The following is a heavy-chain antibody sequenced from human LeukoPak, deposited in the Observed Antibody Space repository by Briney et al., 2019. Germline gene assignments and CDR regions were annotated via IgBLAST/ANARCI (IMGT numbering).Heavy chain of an antibody. CDR1: GGSISSGSYY. CDR3: ARSPISDVSFDI. J-gene: IGHJ3*02. D-gene: IGHD3-10*02. CDR2: IYTSGST. Sequence: SETLSLTCTVSGGSISSGSYYWSWIRQPAGKGLEWIGRIYTSGSTNYNPSLKSRVTISVDTSKNQFSLKLSSVTAADTAVYYCARSPISDVSFDIWGQGTMVTVSS. V-gene: IGHV4-61*02.